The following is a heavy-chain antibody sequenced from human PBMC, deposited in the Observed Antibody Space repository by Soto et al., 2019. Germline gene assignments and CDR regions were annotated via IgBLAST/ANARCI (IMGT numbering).Heavy chain of an antibody. CDR2: IMPIFGTA. CDR1: GGTFKSYA. CDR3: ANWRDTEHHVGNYYYGMDT. V-gene: IGHV1-69*12. J-gene: IGHJ6*02. D-gene: IGHD1-1*01. Sequence: QVQLVQSGAEVKKPGASVKVSCKASGGTFKSYAISWVRQAPGQVLAWLGGIMPIFGTADYGQKFQGRVTTTADESTSTAYMELSSLTSDDTAGYYWANWRDTEHHVGNYYYGMDTWGQGTTVTVS.